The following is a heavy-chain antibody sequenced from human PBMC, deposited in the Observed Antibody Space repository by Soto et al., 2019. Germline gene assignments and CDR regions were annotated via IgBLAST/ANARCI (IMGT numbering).Heavy chain of an antibody. J-gene: IGHJ5*02. CDR1: GGSISSGGYS. CDR3: AAQNVITMIVVS. D-gene: IGHD3-22*01. V-gene: IGHV4-30-2*01. Sequence: KASETLSLTCAVSGGSISSGGYSWSWIRQPPGKGLEWIGYIYHSGSTYYNPSLKSRVTISVDRSKNQFSLKLSSVTAADTAVYYCAAQNVITMIVVSWGQGTLVTVSS. CDR2: IYHSGST.